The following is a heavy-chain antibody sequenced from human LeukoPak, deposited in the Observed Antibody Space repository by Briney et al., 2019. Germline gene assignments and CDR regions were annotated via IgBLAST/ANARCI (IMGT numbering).Heavy chain of an antibody. CDR3: ATGELLWFGELLSAFDI. Sequence: ASVKVSCKVSGYTLTELSMHWVRQAPGNGLEWMGGFDPEDGETIYAQKFQGRVTMTEDTSTDTAYMELSSLRSEDTAVYYCATGELLWFGELLSAFDIWGQGTMVTVSS. CDR2: FDPEDGET. J-gene: IGHJ3*02. CDR1: GYTLTELS. D-gene: IGHD3-10*01. V-gene: IGHV1-24*01.